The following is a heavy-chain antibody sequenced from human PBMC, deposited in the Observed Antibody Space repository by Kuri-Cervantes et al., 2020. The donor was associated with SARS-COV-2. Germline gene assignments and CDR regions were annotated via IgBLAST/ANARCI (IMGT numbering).Heavy chain of an antibody. V-gene: IGHV3-30*18. CDR1: GFNFSRTD. Sequence: GESLKISCAASGFNFSRTDMHWVRQAPGKGLEWVAVISHDGKNKKCIASGKGRFTISRDNSQNTLYLHMKNLRSEDTAMYYCAKDPGGDLLLQYYHGMDVWGQGTTVTVSS. CDR3: AKDPGGDLLLQYYHGMDV. CDR2: ISHDGKNK. J-gene: IGHJ6*02. D-gene: IGHD2-15*01.